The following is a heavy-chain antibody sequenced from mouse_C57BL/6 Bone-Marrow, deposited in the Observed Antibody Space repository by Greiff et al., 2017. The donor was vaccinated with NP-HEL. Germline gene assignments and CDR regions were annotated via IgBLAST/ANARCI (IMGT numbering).Heavy chain of an antibody. V-gene: IGHV14-4*01. CDR1: GFNIKDDY. D-gene: IGHD2-2*01. J-gene: IGHJ4*01. Sequence: EVQLQQSGAELVRPGASVKLSCTASGFNIKDDYMHWVKQRPEQGLEWIGWIDPENGDTAYASKFQGKATITADTSSNTAYLQLSSLTSEDTAVYYCTTSLYGYDEGYAMDYWGQGTSVTVSS. CDR3: TTSLYGYDEGYAMDY. CDR2: IDPENGDT.